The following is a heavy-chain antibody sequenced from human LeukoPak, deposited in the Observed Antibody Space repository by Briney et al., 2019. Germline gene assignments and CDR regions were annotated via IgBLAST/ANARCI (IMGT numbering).Heavy chain of an antibody. D-gene: IGHD3-10*01. CDR3: AKNYYGSGSDPHDAFEI. Sequence: GGSLRLSCAASGFTFSSYGMHWVRQAPGKGLEWVAVIWYDGSNKYYADSVKGRFTISRDNSKNTLYLQMNSLRAEDTAVYYCAKNYYGSGSDPHDAFEIWGQGTMVTVSS. CDR1: GFTFSSYG. CDR2: IWYDGSNK. V-gene: IGHV3-33*06. J-gene: IGHJ3*02.